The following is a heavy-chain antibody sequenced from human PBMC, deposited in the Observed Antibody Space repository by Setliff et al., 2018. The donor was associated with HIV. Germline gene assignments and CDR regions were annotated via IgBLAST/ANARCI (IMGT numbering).Heavy chain of an antibody. D-gene: IGHD1-26*01. V-gene: IGHV3-48*01. CDR1: GFTFSAYS. CDR3: ARGVGSNYFDY. Sequence: GGSLRLSCAASGFTFSAYSMHWVRQAPGKGLEWLSYLTSGTATMYYADSVKGRFTISRDNVKNSLYLRMNSLRAEDTAVYFCARGVGSNYFDYWGQGTLVTVSS. CDR2: LTSGTATM. J-gene: IGHJ4*02.